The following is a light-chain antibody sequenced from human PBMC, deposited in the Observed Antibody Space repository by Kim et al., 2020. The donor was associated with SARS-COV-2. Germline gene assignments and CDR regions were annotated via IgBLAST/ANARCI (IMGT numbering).Light chain of an antibody. Sequence: YPGERATLSSRASQTINNKLVWYQHKPGQAPRLLIYDATTRATGVPARFIGSGSETDFTLTISSLQSEDFAVYYCQQSNDWPPLTFGQGTKVDIK. CDR2: DAT. CDR3: QQSNDWPPLT. J-gene: IGKJ1*01. CDR1: QTINNK. V-gene: IGKV3-15*01.